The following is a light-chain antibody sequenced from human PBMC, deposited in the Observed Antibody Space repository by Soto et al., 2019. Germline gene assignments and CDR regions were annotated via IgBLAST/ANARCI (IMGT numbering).Light chain of an antibody. Sequence: EIVLTQSPGTLSLSPGERATLSCRASQSVSSSYLAWYQQKPGQAPRLLIYGASSRATGIPDRFSGSGSGIDFTLTISRLEPEDVAVYYCQQYGSSPQWTFGHGTKVEIK. CDR3: QQYGSSPQWT. CDR1: QSVSSSY. CDR2: GAS. J-gene: IGKJ1*01. V-gene: IGKV3-20*01.